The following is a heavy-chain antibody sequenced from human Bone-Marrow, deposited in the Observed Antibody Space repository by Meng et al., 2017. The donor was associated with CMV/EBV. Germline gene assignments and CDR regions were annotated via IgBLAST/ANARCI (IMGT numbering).Heavy chain of an antibody. CDR3: ARWVSYYYGMDV. Sequence: ASVKVSCKTSGYMFTSYYMHWVRQAPGQGLEWMGIINPSGGSTSYAQKFQGRVTMTRDTSTSTVYMELSSLRSEDTAVYYCARWVSYYYGMDVWGQGTTVTVSS. CDR1: GYMFTSYY. J-gene: IGHJ6*02. D-gene: IGHD3-22*01. V-gene: IGHV1-46*01. CDR2: INPSGGST.